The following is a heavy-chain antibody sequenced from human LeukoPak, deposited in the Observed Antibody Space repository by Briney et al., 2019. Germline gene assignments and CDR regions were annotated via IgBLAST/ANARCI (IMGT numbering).Heavy chain of an antibody. CDR2: IYYSGST. CDR1: GGSISSYY. V-gene: IGHV4-59*01. Sequence: PSETLSLTCTVSGGSISSYYWSWIRQPPGKGLEWIGYIYYSGSTNYNPSLKSRATISVDTSKNQFSPKLSSVTAADTAVYYCARDLSIYYMDVWGKGTTVTVSS. CDR3: ARDLSIYYMDV. J-gene: IGHJ6*03.